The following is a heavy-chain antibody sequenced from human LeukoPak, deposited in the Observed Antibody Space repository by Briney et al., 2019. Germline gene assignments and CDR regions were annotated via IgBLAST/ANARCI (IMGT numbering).Heavy chain of an antibody. V-gene: IGHV1-18*01. J-gene: IGHJ4*02. CDR1: GYTFTSYG. D-gene: IGHD6-13*01. CDR3: ARDRYTYSSSWPGY. Sequence: GASVKVSCKASGYTFTSYGISWVRQAPGQGLEWMGWISAYNGNTNYAQKLQGRVTITTDTSTSTAYMELRSLRSDDTAVYYCARDRYTYSSSWPGYWGQGTLVTVSS. CDR2: ISAYNGNT.